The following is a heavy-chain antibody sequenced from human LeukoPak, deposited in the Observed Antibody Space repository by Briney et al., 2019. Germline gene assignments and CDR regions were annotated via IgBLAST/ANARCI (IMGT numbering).Heavy chain of an antibody. CDR1: GFTFSSYA. CDR2: ISSSRSTI. D-gene: IGHD4-11*01. V-gene: IGHV3-48*02. Sequence: PGRSLRLSCAASGFTFSSYAMHWVRQAPGKGLEWVSYISSSRSTIYYADSVKGRFTVSRDNSKNSLFLQMNTLRDEDTAVYYCVRDSQDYSNYYYYYYGMDVWGQGTTVTVSS. CDR3: VRDSQDYSNYYYYYYGMDV. J-gene: IGHJ6*02.